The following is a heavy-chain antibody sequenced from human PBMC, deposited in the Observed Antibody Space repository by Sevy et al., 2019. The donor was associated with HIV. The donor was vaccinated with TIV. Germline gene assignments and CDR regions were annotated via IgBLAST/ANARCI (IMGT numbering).Heavy chain of an antibody. D-gene: IGHD6-19*01. J-gene: IGHJ4*02. CDR1: GFTVNDKY. V-gene: IGHV3-66*02. CDR3: VSLFLSYRSGWSYFDY. Sequence: GGSLRLSCAISGFTVNDKYIIWVRQAPGKGLGWVSVIFSSGSTNYADSAKGRFTISRDNSKNTVYLQMNSLRAEDTAVYYCVSLFLSYRSGWSYFDYWGQGTLVTVSS. CDR2: IFSSGST.